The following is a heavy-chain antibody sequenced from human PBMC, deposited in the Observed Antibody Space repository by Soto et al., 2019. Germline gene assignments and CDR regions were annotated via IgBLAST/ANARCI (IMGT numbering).Heavy chain of an antibody. CDR1: GFTFSNYA. J-gene: IGHJ6*02. CDR2: ISVSGAGT. D-gene: IGHD3-10*01. Sequence: EVQLLESGGGLVQPGWSLRLSCAASGFTFSNYAVNWIRQAPGKRLEWVSAISVSGAGTYYADSVKALFTIYRDNSKNTLYLQLNSLSDEDTAVYYCANKVQIAGSYYYGMDVWGQGTTVTFSS. V-gene: IGHV3-23*01. CDR3: ANKVQIAGSYYYGMDV.